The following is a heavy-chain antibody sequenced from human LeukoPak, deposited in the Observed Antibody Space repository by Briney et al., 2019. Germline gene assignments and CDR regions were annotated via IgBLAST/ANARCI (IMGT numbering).Heavy chain of an antibody. CDR2: ISGSGGNT. J-gene: IGHJ3*02. V-gene: IGHV3-23*01. D-gene: IGHD1-14*01. Sequence: GGSLRLSCAASGFPFSSYAMSWVRQAPGKGLEWVSAISGSGGNTYYAASVKGRFPISRDNSKNTLYLQMNSLRAEDTAVYYCAKDISPGRSDAFDIWGQGTMVTVSS. CDR3: AKDISPGRSDAFDI. CDR1: GFPFSSYA.